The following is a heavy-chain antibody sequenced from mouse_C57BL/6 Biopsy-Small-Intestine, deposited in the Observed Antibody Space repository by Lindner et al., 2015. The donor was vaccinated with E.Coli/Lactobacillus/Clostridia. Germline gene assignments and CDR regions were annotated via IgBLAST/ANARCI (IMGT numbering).Heavy chain of an antibody. CDR2: IYPRSGNT. V-gene: IGHV1-81*01. CDR3: ARCYYGTGTYYAMDY. Sequence: VQLQESGAELARPGTSVKLSCNTSGYTFASYGVGWVKQRAGQGLEWIGEIYPRSGNTYFNEKFKGRATLTVDKTSSTAYMELRSLTSEDSAVYFCARCYYGTGTYYAMDYWGQGTSVTVSS. D-gene: IGHD1-1*01. CDR1: GYTFASYG. J-gene: IGHJ4*01.